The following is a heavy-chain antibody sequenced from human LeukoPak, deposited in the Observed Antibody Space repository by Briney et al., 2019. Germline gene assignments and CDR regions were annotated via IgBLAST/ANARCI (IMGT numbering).Heavy chain of an antibody. D-gene: IGHD5-18*01. CDR2: ISSSGRNI. V-gene: IGHV3-48*03. CDR1: GFTFINYE. Sequence: GGSPRPSCAASGFTFINYEFKWVRQAPGKGLEWIPYISSSGRNIYYADYVKGRFTISRVNAKRSLYLQMNSLRAEDTAVYYCARDLVQLWSKDYWGQGTLVTVSS. J-gene: IGHJ4*02. CDR3: ARDLVQLWSKDY.